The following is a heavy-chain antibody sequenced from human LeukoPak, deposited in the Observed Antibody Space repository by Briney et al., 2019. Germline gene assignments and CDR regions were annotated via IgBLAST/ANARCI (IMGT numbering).Heavy chain of an antibody. Sequence: GESLRLSCAAPGFTFSSYEMNWVRQPPGKGLEWISYISSSGSTMYYADSVKGRFTISRDNAKNSLYLQMNSLRAEDTAIYYCASSSWYALDYWGQGTLVTVSS. CDR2: ISSSGSTM. V-gene: IGHV3-48*03. CDR1: GFTFSSYE. J-gene: IGHJ4*02. D-gene: IGHD6-13*01. CDR3: ASSSWYALDY.